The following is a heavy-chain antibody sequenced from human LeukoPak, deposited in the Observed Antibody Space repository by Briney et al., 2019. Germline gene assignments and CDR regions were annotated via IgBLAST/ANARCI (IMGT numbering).Heavy chain of an antibody. CDR3: ARLTADGRLYFVD. D-gene: IGHD6-13*01. V-gene: IGHV3-53*01. CDR2: LYNTGNT. CDR1: GFTVNSNY. J-gene: IGHJ4*02. Sequence: GSLRLSCAASGFTVNSNYLSWVRQAPGKGLEWVSTLYNTGNTYYANSVKGRSSISRDNSKNTLFLQMNSLRAEDTAVYYCARLTADGRLYFVDWGPGTLVTVSS.